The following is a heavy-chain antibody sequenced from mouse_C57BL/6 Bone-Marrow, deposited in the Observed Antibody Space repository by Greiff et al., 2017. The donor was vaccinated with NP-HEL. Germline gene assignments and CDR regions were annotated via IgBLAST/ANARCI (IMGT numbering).Heavy chain of an antibody. CDR2: INHYNGGT. Sequence: VQLQQSGPVLVKPGASVKMSCKASGYTFTDYYMNWVKQSPGKSLEWIGVINHYNGGTSYNQKLTGKATLTVDKSSSTAYMELNSLTSEDSAVYYSARGNDYDEDAMDYWGQGTSVTVSS. J-gene: IGHJ4*01. CDR1: GYTFTDYY. V-gene: IGHV1-19*01. D-gene: IGHD2-4*01. CDR3: ARGNDYDEDAMDY.